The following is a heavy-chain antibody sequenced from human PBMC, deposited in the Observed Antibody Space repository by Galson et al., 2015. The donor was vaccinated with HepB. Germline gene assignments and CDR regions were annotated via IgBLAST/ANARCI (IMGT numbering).Heavy chain of an antibody. CDR2: ISAYNGNT. CDR1: GYTFTSYG. V-gene: IGHV1-18*04. CDR3: ARTRSSSWYALGNYYFDY. J-gene: IGHJ4*02. Sequence: SVKVSCKASGYTFTSYGISWVRQAPGQGLEWMGWISAYNGNTNYAQNLQGRVTMTTDTSTSTAYMELRSLRSDDTAVYYCARTRSSSWYALGNYYFDYWGQGTLVTVSS. D-gene: IGHD6-13*01.